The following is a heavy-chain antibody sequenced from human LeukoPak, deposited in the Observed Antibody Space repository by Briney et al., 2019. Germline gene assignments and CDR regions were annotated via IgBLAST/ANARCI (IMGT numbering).Heavy chain of an antibody. Sequence: GGSLRFFCAASGFTFSGSAMHWVRQASGKGLEWVGRIRSKANNYATAYGASVKGRFTISRDDSKNTAYLQVNSLKTEDTAVYYCTRRIVGAFNDAFDIWGQGTMVTVSS. CDR1: GFTFSGSA. V-gene: IGHV3-73*01. J-gene: IGHJ3*02. CDR3: TRRIVGAFNDAFDI. D-gene: IGHD1-26*01. CDR2: IRSKANNYAT.